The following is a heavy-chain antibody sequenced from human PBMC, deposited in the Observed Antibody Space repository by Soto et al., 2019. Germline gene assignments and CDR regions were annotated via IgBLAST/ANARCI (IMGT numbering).Heavy chain of an antibody. CDR3: ARSGIGVMDL. J-gene: IGHJ6*02. D-gene: IGHD2-21*01. CDR1: GGSISSGGYS. CDR2: IYHSGST. Sequence: SETLSLTCAVSGGSISSGGYSWSWIRQPPGKGLEWIGYIYHSGSTYYNPSLKSRVTISVDRSKNQFSLKLSSVTAANTAVYYCARSGIGVMDLWGQGTTVTVSS. V-gene: IGHV4-30-2*01.